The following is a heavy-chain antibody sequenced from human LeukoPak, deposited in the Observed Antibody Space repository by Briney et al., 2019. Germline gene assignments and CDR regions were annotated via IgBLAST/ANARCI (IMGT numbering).Heavy chain of an antibody. V-gene: IGHV3-73*01. CDR2: IRSEANSYAT. Sequence: GGSLRLSCAASGFTFSGSVMHWVRQASGQGLEWDGRIRSEANSYATAYAASVKERLTISRDDSKNTAYLQMNSLKTEDTVVYYCTGGSGWYSPDYWGQGTLITVSA. CDR1: GFTFSGSV. J-gene: IGHJ4*02. CDR3: TGGSGWYSPDY. D-gene: IGHD6-19*01.